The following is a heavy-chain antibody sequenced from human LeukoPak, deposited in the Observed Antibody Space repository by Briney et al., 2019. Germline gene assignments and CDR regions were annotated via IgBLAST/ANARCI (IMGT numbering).Heavy chain of an antibody. D-gene: IGHD5-12*01. V-gene: IGHV4-59*01. CDR1: GGSISSYY. CDR2: IYYSGST. Sequence: SETLSLTCTVSGGSISSYYWSWIRQPPGKGLEWIGYIYYSGSTNYNPSLKSRVTISVDTSKNQFSLKLRSVTAADTAVYYCARVTGYDWESFYDYWGQEILVTVSS. CDR3: ARVTGYDWESFYDY. J-gene: IGHJ4*02.